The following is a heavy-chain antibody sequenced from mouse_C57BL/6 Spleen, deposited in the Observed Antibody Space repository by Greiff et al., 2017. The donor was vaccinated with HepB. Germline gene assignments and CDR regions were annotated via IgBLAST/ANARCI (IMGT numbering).Heavy chain of an antibody. CDR1: GFTFSDYY. CDR3: ARECTVDIYAMDY. V-gene: IGHV5-16*01. CDR2: INYDGSST. Sequence: EVKVVESEGGLVQPGSSMKLSCTASGFTFSDYYMAWVRQFPEKGLEWVANINYDGSSTYYLDSLKSRFIISRDNAKNILYLQMSSLKSEDTATYYCARECTVDIYAMDYWGQGTSVTVSS. D-gene: IGHD1-1*01. J-gene: IGHJ4*01.